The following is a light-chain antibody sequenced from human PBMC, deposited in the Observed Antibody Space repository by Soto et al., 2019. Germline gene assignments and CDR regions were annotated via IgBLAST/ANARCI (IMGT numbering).Light chain of an antibody. Sequence: QSALTQPASVSGSPGQSITISCTGTSSDVGGYDYVSWYQQHPGKAPKLMIYNVNKRPSGVSNRFSGSKSGNTASLTISGLQAEDEADYYCSSYTSISTVVFGGGTKLTVL. CDR2: NVN. V-gene: IGLV2-14*01. CDR1: SSDVGGYDY. CDR3: SSYTSISTVV. J-gene: IGLJ2*01.